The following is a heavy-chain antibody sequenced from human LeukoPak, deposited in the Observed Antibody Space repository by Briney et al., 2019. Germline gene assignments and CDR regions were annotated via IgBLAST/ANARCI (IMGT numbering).Heavy chain of an antibody. V-gene: IGHV1-46*01. J-gene: IGHJ6*03. CDR2: INPSGGST. D-gene: IGHD2-2*01. CDR3: ASAGCSSTSCYSYYYYMDV. CDR1: GYTFTSYY. Sequence: GASVKVSCKASGYTFTSYYMHWVRQAPGQGLEWMGIINPSGGSTSYAQKFQGRVTMTRDMSTSTVYMELSSLRSEDTAVYYCASAGCSSTSCYSYYYYMDVWGKGTTVTVSS.